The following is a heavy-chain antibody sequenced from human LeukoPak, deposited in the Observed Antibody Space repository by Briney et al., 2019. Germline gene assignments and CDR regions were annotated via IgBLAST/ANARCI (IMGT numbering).Heavy chain of an antibody. V-gene: IGHV1-8*01. CDR2: MNPNSGNT. Sequence: ASVKVSCKASGYTFTSYDINWVRQATGQGLEWMGWMNPNSGNTGYAQKFQGRVTMTRNTSISTAYMELSSLRSEDTAVYYCASVHGYYNDAFDIWGQGTMVTVSS. CDR3: ASVHGYYNDAFDI. J-gene: IGHJ3*02. D-gene: IGHD3-22*01. CDR1: GYTFTSYD.